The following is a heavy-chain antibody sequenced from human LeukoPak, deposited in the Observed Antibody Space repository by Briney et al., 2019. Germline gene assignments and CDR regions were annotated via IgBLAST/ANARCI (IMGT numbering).Heavy chain of an antibody. CDR3: AKDRCSNGIGCYYYYMDV. CDR1: GFTFSDYY. D-gene: IGHD2-8*01. V-gene: IGHV3-11*04. CDR2: ISSSGSTI. J-gene: IGHJ6*03. Sequence: GGSLRLSCAASGFTFSDYYMSWIRQAPGKGLEWVSYISSSGSTIYYADSVKGRFTISRDNAKNSLYLQVNSLRAEDTAVYYCAKDRCSNGIGCYYYYMDVWGKGTTVTISS.